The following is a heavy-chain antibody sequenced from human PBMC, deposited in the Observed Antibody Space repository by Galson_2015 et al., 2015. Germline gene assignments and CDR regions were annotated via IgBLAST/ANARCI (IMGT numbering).Heavy chain of an antibody. CDR2: INHSGST. V-gene: IGHV4-34*01. J-gene: IGHJ4*02. D-gene: IGHD1-26*01. CDR3: AREEGVGATYFDY. CDR1: GGSFSGYY. Sequence: SETLSLTCAVYGGSFSGYYWSWIRQPPGKGLEWIGEINHSGSTNYNPSLKSRVTISVDKSKNQFSLKLSSVTAADTAVYYCAREEGVGATYFDYWGQGTLVTVSS.